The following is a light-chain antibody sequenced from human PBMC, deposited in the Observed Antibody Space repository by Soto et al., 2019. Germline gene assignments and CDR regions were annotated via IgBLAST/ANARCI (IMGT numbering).Light chain of an antibody. Sequence: ETVLTQSPGTLSLSPGERATLSCWTSQSVSNSYLDWYQQKPGQAPRLLIYDASSRAPGIPDRFSGSGSGTDFTLTISRLEPEDFAVYYCQQFGSSLYTFGQGTKLEIK. CDR2: DAS. V-gene: IGKV3-20*01. J-gene: IGKJ2*01. CDR1: QSVSNSY. CDR3: QQFGSSLYT.